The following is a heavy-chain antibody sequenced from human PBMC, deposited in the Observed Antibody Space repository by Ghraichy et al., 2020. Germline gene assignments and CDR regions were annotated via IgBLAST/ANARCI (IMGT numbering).Heavy chain of an antibody. CDR2: IRAYDGHT. Sequence: ASVKVSCKASGYPFNSYGITWVRQAPGQGLEWMGWIRAYDGHTNYAQKFQGRVTMTTDTSTKASYVEVRSLRSDNPAVYYCARGLRNPLYQYYGMEIWGPGTAVTVSS. J-gene: IGHJ6*02. CDR3: ARGLRNPLYQYYGMEI. CDR1: GYPFNSYG. D-gene: IGHD2-21*01. V-gene: IGHV1-18*01.